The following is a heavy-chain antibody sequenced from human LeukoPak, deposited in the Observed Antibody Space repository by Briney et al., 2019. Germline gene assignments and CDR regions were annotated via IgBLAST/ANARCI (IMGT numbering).Heavy chain of an antibody. Sequence: LPLTCAVSGGSISSGTYSWTWIRQPPGKGLEWVSGISWNSGSIGYADSVKGRFTISRDNSKNTLYLQMNSLRAEDTAVYYCARILDSAWGELGYWGQGTLVTVSS. J-gene: IGHJ4*02. CDR2: ISWNSGSI. D-gene: IGHD6-19*01. V-gene: IGHV3-9*01. CDR3: ARILDSAWGELGY. CDR1: GGSISSGTYS.